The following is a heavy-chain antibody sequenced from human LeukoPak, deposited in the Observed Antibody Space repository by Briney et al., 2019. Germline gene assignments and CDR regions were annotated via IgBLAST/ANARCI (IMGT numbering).Heavy chain of an antibody. V-gene: IGHV3-23*01. Sequence: GRSLRLSCAASGFSFNDFAMRWVRQPPGKGLEWVASIRGGGGTKDYADSVKGRFTFSRDNSKNRLFLQMNNPRAEDTAMYCCVKGGLHMATDPARFFVSCGQGSLVTVSP. CDR3: VKGGLHMATDPARFFVS. D-gene: IGHD5-24*01. CDR2: IRGGGGTK. CDR1: GFSFNDFA. J-gene: IGHJ4*02.